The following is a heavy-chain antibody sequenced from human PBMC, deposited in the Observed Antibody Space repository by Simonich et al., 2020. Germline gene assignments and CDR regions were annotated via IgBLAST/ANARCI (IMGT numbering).Heavy chain of an antibody. CDR1: GFTFSSYS. CDR2: ISRSSSYI. J-gene: IGHJ4*02. D-gene: IGHD6-13*01. V-gene: IGHV3-21*01. CDR3: ARDAAGDY. Sequence: EVQLVESGGGLVKPGGSLRLSCAASGFTFSSYSMNWVRLVPGKGLEWVSSISRSSSYIYYADSVKGRFTISRDNAKNSLYLQMNSLRAEDTAVYYCARDAAGDYWGQGTLVTVSS.